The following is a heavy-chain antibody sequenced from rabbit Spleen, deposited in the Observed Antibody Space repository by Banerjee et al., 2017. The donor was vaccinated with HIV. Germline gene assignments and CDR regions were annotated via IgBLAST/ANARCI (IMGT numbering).Heavy chain of an antibody. D-gene: IGHD1-1*01. CDR3: ARDPVGDGYLYFSL. CDR1: GFSFSSSYN. Sequence: QSLEESGGDLVKPGASLTLTCTASGFSFSSSYNMCWVRQAPGKGLEWIACIYGGYSGTTYYASWAKGRFTISKTSSTTVTLQMTSLTAADTATYFCARDPVGDGYLYFSLWGPGTLVTVS. V-gene: IGHV1S40*01. J-gene: IGHJ4*01. CDR2: IYGGYSGTT.